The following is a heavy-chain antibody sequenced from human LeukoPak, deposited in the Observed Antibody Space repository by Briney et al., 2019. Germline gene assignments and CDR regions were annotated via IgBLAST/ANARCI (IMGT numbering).Heavy chain of an antibody. D-gene: IGHD6-13*01. CDR3: AKDLSKQHLVGRGGGGYYYYMDV. Sequence: PGGSLRLSCAASGFSFITYGMSWVRQPPWKGLEWVSGIGGDDSTYYADSLEGRFTISRDTSKNTLFLQINNLRAGDTAVYYCAKDLSKQHLVGRGGGGYYYYMDVWGKGTTVTISS. CDR2: IGGDDST. J-gene: IGHJ6*03. V-gene: IGHV3-23*01. CDR1: GFSFITYG.